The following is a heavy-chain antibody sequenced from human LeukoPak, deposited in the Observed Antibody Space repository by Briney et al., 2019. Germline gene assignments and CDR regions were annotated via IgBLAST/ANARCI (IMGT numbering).Heavy chain of an antibody. CDR2: ISYDGSNK. CDR1: GFTFSSYA. Sequence: GRSLRLSCAASGFTFSSYAMHWVRQAPGKGLEWVAVISYDGSNKYYADSVKGRFTISRDNAKNSLYLQMNSLRAEDTALYHCARVQGYCSGGSCYGMDVWGQGTTVTVSS. J-gene: IGHJ6*02. CDR3: ARVQGYCSGGSCYGMDV. V-gene: IGHV3-30-3*01. D-gene: IGHD2-15*01.